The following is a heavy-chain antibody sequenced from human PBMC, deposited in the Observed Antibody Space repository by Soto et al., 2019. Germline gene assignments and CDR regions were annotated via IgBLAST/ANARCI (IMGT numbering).Heavy chain of an antibody. CDR1: GYTYTSYD. CDR2: LNPNTGNS. CDR3: ARRAETNGWNGFGADKYYFDF. D-gene: IGHD1-1*01. Sequence: ASVKVSCKASGYTYTSYDIYWVRQATGQGLEWMGWLNPNTGNSGYAQKFQGRITVTSDTSINTVHMELSSLRSEDTAVYYCARRAETNGWNGFGADKYYFDFWGQGTLVTVSS. J-gene: IGHJ4*02. V-gene: IGHV1-8*01.